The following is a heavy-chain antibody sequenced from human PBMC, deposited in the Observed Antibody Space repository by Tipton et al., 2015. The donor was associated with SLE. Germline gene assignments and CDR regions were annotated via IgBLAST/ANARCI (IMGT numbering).Heavy chain of an antibody. J-gene: IGHJ3*02. CDR3: ARDIGPSIAAAGPSAFDI. CDR1: GGSISSYY. CDR2: IYYSEST. V-gene: IGHV4-59*01. D-gene: IGHD6-13*01. Sequence: TLSLTCTVSGGSISSYYWSWIRQPPGKGLEWIGYIYYSESTNYNPSLKSRVTISVDTSKNQFSLKLSSVTAADTAVYYCARDIGPSIAAAGPSAFDIWGQGTMVTVSS.